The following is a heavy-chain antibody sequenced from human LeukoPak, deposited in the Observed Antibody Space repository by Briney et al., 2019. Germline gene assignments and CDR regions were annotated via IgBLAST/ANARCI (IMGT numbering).Heavy chain of an antibody. D-gene: IGHD3-10*01. CDR1: GGSMSNHY. CDR2: IYFSGST. V-gene: IGHV4-59*08. J-gene: IGHJ4*02. Sequence: SETLSLTCTVSGGSMSNHYWSWIRQPPGKGLESIGYIYFSGSTIYNPSLRSRLTISVDTSRNQFSLKLTSVTAADTAVYYCARLPSGTPNTPYDYWGQGRLVTVSS. CDR3: ARLPSGTPNTPYDY.